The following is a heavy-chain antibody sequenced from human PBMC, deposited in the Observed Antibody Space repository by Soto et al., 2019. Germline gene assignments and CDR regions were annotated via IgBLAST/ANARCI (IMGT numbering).Heavy chain of an antibody. V-gene: IGHV3-33*01. J-gene: IGHJ4*02. D-gene: IGHD4-4*01. CDR1: GFTFSSYG. CDR3: ARDRYSNSPYYFDY. CDR2: IWYDGSNK. Sequence: GGSLRLSCAASGFTFSSYGMHWVRQAPGKGLEWVAVIWYDGSNKYYADSVKGRFTISRDNSKNTLYLQMNSLRAEDTAVYYCARDRYSNSPYYFDYWGQGTLVTVSS.